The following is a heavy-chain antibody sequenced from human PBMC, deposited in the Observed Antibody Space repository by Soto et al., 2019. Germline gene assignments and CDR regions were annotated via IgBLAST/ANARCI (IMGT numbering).Heavy chain of an antibody. CDR1: GFTFSSYG. CDR2: ISYDGSNK. D-gene: IGHD5-12*01. Sequence: PGGSLRLSCAASGFTFSSYGMHWVRQAPGKGLEWVAVISYDGSNKYYADPVKGRFTISRDNSKNTLYLQMNSLRAEDTAVYYCAKDTKEIEMATIYPDYWGQGTLVTVSS. V-gene: IGHV3-30*18. J-gene: IGHJ4*02. CDR3: AKDTKEIEMATIYPDY.